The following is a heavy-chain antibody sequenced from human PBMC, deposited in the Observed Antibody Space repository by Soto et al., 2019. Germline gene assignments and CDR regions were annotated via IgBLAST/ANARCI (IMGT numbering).Heavy chain of an antibody. CDR2: ISRDGGLK. V-gene: IGHV3-30*18. J-gene: IGHJ4*02. Sequence: QGQLVESGGGVVQPGRSLRLSCAASGFTFSTYGMHWVRQAPGKGLEWVAAISRDGGLKYYSDSVRGRFTISRDNSESTLDMQMNSLRDEDTAVYYCANDSRGLFGSGDFWCQGSLVTVSS. D-gene: IGHD2-15*01. CDR1: GFTFSTYG. CDR3: ANDSRGLFGSGDF.